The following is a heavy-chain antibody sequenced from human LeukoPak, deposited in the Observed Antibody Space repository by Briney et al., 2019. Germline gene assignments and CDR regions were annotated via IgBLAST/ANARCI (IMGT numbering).Heavy chain of an antibody. CDR1: GFTFSSYA. CDR3: AKASNLYSYGLYYFDY. D-gene: IGHD5-18*01. Sequence: PGGSLRLSCAASGFTFSSYAMTWVRQAPGKGLEWVSVISGSGGSTYYADSVKGRFTISRDKSKNTLYLQMNSLRAEDTAVYYCAKASNLYSYGLYYFDYWGQGTLVTVSS. J-gene: IGHJ4*02. CDR2: ISGSGGST. V-gene: IGHV3-23*01.